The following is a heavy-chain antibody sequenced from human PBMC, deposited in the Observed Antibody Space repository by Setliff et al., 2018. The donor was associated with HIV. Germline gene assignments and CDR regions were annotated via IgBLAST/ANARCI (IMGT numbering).Heavy chain of an antibody. J-gene: IGHJ6*03. CDR1: TFGDYF. CDR3: ARGVLITKRVTQTGGYYYYTDV. V-gene: IGHV4-39*01. Sequence: TFGDYFLSWIRQPPGKGPEWIGSLYYRGTTYYNPSLKSRVTISTGTSNNQFSLTLSSVTAADPAVYYCARGVLITKRVTQTGGYYYYTDVWGKGTTVTVSS. D-gene: IGHD2-21*02. CDR2: LYYRGTT.